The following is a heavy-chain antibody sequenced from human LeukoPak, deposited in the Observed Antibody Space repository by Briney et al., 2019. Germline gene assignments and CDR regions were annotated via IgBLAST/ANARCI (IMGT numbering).Heavy chain of an antibody. J-gene: IGHJ4*02. Sequence: GGSLRLSCAASGFTFSNYWMSWVRQAPGKGLEWVSGISWNSGSIGYADSVKGRFTISRDNAKNSLYLQMNSLRAEDMALYYCATSTAGTVGANIDYWGQGTLVTVSS. CDR1: GFTFSNYW. CDR3: ATSTAGTVGANIDY. CDR2: ISWNSGSI. D-gene: IGHD6-13*01. V-gene: IGHV3-9*03.